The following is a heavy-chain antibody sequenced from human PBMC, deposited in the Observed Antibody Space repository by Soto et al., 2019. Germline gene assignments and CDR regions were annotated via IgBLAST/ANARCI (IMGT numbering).Heavy chain of an antibody. CDR2: ISFDGNRK. D-gene: IGHD2-2*01. CDR3: ARDSYRGDVVLTPAPYGNDY. V-gene: IGHV3-30*03. Sequence: GGSLRLSCAASEFTFKSYCMHLVRQAPGKGLACVSVISFDGNRKHYADSVRGRFTISRDNSKNTLYLQMNSLRTEDTAIYYCARDSYRGDVVLTPAPYGNDYWGRGSTLTASS. CDR1: EFTFKSYC. J-gene: IGHJ4*02.